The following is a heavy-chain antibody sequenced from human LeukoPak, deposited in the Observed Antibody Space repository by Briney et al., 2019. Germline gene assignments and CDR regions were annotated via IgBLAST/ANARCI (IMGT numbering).Heavy chain of an antibody. Sequence: PSQTLSLTCAVSGGSISSGGYSWSWIRQPPGKGLEWIGYIYHSGSTYYNPPLKSRVTISVDTSKNQFSLKLTSVTAADTAVFYCAARGSMVRGVIVWGQGTLVTVSS. D-gene: IGHD3-10*01. CDR1: GGSISSGGYS. CDR3: AARGSMVRGVIV. CDR2: IYHSGST. V-gene: IGHV4-30-2*01. J-gene: IGHJ4*02.